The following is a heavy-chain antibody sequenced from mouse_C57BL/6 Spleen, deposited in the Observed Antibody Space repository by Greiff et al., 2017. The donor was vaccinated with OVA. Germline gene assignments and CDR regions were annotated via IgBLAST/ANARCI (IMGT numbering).Heavy chain of an antibody. CDR1: GYTFTSYW. Sequence: VQLKQSGTVLARPGASVKMSCKTSGYTFTSYWMHWVKQRPGQGLEWIGAIYPGNSDTSYNQKFKGKAKLTAVTAASTAYMEISSLTNEDSAVYYCTRGLTGSAFDYWGQGTTLTVSS. V-gene: IGHV1-5*01. CDR3: TRGLTGSAFDY. J-gene: IGHJ2*01. CDR2: IYPGNSDT. D-gene: IGHD4-1*01.